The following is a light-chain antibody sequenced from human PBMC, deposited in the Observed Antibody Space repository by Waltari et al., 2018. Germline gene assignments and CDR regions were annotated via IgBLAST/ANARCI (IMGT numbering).Light chain of an antibody. J-gene: IGLJ3*02. Sequence: QSVLTQPPSASGTPGQGVTISCSGGASTIGTTVVNSYKQVPGKAPQLLIYRIERRPAGVPDRFSGSNSGTSASLAISGLQSEDEADYYCAAWDDSLNGRWVFGGGTKVTVL. CDR3: AAWDDSLNGRWV. V-gene: IGLV1-44*01. CDR2: RIE. CDR1: ASTIGTTV.